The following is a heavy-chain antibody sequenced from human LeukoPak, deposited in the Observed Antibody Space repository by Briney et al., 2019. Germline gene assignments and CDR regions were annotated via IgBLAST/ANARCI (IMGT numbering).Heavy chain of an antibody. CDR1: GFAFGTYS. V-gene: IGHV3-21*01. CDR2: ITSTSIYI. J-gene: IGHJ5*02. Sequence: PGGSLRLSCAASGFAFGTYSIHWVRQAPGKGLEWVASITSTSIYIYYGDSVKGRFTISRDDAKNSLYLQMNSLRVEDTAVYYCARADCSGSTCYLRRSWFDPWGQGTLVTVSS. D-gene: IGHD2-2*01. CDR3: ARADCSGSTCYLRRSWFDP.